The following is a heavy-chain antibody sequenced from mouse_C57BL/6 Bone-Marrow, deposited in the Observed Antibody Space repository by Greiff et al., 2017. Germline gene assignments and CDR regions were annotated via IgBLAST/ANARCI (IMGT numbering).Heavy chain of an antibody. D-gene: IGHD1-2*01. V-gene: IGHV5-6*01. Sequence: EVKVVESGGDLVKPGGSLKLSCAASGFTFSSYGMSWVRQTPDKRLEWVATISSGGSYTYYPDSVKGRFTISRDNAKNTLYLQMSSLKSDDTAMYYCARDGDRPSFDYWGQGTTLTVSS. J-gene: IGHJ2*01. CDR2: ISSGGSYT. CDR3: ARDGDRPSFDY. CDR1: GFTFSSYG.